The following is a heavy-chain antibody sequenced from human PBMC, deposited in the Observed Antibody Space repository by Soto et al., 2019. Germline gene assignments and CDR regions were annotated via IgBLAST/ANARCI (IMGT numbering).Heavy chain of an antibody. CDR1: GFTFSSYG. CDR2: IWYDGSNK. CDR3: ARDDGESGYSHPYYYYMDV. J-gene: IGHJ6*03. V-gene: IGHV3-33*01. Sequence: QVQLVESGGGVVQPGRSLRLSCAASGFTFSSYGMHWVRQAPGKGLEWVAVIWYDGSNKYYADSVKGRFTISRDNSKNTLYLQMNSLRAEDTAVYYCARDDGESGYSHPYYYYMDVGGKGTTVTVSS. D-gene: IGHD3-3*01.